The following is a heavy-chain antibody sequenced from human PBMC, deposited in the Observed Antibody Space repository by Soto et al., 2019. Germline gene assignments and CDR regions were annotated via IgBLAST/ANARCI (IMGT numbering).Heavy chain of an antibody. CDR3: TRGQEVWWNAGPLGLHGLDV. CDR1: RYTFISYD. CDR2: MNPISANT. V-gene: IGHV1-8*01. Sequence: ASVKVSCKASRYTFISYDINWVRQAPGQGLEWMGWMNPISANTGYAQKFQGRISMTRNTSMNTAYMELNSLTSEDTAVYYCTRGQEVWWNAGPLGLHGLDVWGQGTTVTVSS. D-gene: IGHD3-16*01. J-gene: IGHJ6*02.